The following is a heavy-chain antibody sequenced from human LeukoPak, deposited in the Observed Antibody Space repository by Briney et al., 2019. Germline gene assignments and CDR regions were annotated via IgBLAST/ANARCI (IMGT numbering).Heavy chain of an antibody. CDR2: INPRRDST. CDR3: ARRDCVGDCYSNWFDP. J-gene: IGHJ5*02. CDR1: GYTFTNYF. V-gene: IGHV1-46*01. Sequence: GASVKVSCKASGYTFTNYFMHWVRQAPGQGLEWMGIINPRRDSTGYAQKFQGRITMTTDMSTRTVYMELSSLESEDTAVYYCARRDCVGDCYSNWFDPWGQGTLVTVSS. D-gene: IGHD2-21*02.